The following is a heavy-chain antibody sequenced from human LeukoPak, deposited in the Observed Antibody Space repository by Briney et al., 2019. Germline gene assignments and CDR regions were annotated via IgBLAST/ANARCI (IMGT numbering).Heavy chain of an antibody. V-gene: IGHV4-59*01. Sequence: SETLSFTCTVSGGSINNYYWSWIRQPPGKRLEWIGYIYYSGSTNYNPSLKSRVTISLDTSKNQFSLRLSSVTAADTAVYYCARGRGNFDYWGQGTLVTVSS. CDR1: GGSINNYY. CDR2: IYYSGST. CDR3: ARGRGNFDY. J-gene: IGHJ4*02. D-gene: IGHD2-15*01.